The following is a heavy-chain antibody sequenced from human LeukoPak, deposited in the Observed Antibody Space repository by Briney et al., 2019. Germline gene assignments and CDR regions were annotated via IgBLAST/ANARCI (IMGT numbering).Heavy chain of an antibody. Sequence: GGSLRLSCAASGFTFSSYSMNWVRQAPGKGLEWVSSISSSSSYIYYADSVKGRFTISRDNAKNSLYLQMNSLRAEDTAVYYCARASIAARNYYYYMDVWGKGTTVTVSS. CDR2: ISSSSSYI. CDR3: ARASIAARNYYYYMDV. D-gene: IGHD6-6*01. CDR1: GFTFSSYS. V-gene: IGHV3-21*01. J-gene: IGHJ6*03.